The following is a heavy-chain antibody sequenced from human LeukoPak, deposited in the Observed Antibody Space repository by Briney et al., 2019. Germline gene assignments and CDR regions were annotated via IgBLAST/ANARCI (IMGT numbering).Heavy chain of an antibody. Sequence: SETLSLTCTVSGGSISSSSYYRGWIRQPPGKGLEWIGSIYYSGSTYYNPSLKSRVTISVDTSKNQFSLKLSSVTAADTAVYYCARGRKKMWLGENWFDPWGQGTLVTVSS. J-gene: IGHJ5*02. CDR3: ARGRKKMWLGENWFDP. D-gene: IGHD6-19*01. V-gene: IGHV4-39*07. CDR2: IYYSGST. CDR1: GGSISSSSYY.